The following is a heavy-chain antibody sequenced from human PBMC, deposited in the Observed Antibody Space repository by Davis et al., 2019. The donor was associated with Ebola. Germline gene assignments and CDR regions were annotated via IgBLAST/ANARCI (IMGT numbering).Heavy chain of an antibody. CDR2: IYHSGST. D-gene: IGHD4-17*01. V-gene: IGHV4-4*02. J-gene: IGHJ6*02. Sequence: SETLSLTCAVSGGSISSSNWWSWVRQPPGKGLEWIGEIYHSGSTNYNPSLKSRVTISVDKSKNQFSLKLSSVTAADTAVYYCARATVTTGYYYYYGMDVWGQGTTVTVSS. CDR1: GGSISSSNW. CDR3: ARATVTTGYYYYYGMDV.